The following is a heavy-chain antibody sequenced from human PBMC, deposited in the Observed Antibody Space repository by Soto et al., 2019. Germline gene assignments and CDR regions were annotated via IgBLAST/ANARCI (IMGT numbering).Heavy chain of an antibody. J-gene: IGHJ1*01. V-gene: IGHV1-3*01. CDR1: GYTFTSYA. Sequence: ASVKVSCKASGYTFTSYAMHWVRQAPGQRLEWVGWINAGNGNTKYSQKFQGRVTMTRDTSTSTVYMELSSLRSEDTAVYYCARDRDSSGYYYGDAGEYFQHWGQGTLVTVSS. CDR3: ARDRDSSGYYYGDAGEYFQH. D-gene: IGHD3-22*01. CDR2: INAGNGNT.